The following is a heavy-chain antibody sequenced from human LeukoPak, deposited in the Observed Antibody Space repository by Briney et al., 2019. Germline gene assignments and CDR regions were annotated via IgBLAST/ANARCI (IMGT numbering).Heavy chain of an antibody. V-gene: IGHV3-23*01. CDR1: GFTFSSYA. CDR3: AKGRGWLQFYFDY. CDR2: ISGSGGST. D-gene: IGHD5-24*01. Sequence: GGSLRLSCAASGFTFSSYAMSWVRQAPGKGLEWVSAISGSGGSTYYADSVKGRFTTSRDNSKNTLYLQMNSLRAEDTAVYYCAKGRGWLQFYFDYWGQGTLVTVSS. J-gene: IGHJ4*02.